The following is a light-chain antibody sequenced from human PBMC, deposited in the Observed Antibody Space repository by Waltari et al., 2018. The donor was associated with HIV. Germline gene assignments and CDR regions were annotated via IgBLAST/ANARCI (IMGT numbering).Light chain of an antibody. CDR3: LSYISSASPV. Sequence: QSALTPPASVPASPGPSITISCTAPNFDASDYNYVSWFQHHPGKAPKVIIYEVTHRPSGVSSRFSGSKSGNGASLTISGLQAEDEASYFCLSYISSASPVFGGGTKLTVL. CDR2: EVT. CDR1: NFDASDYNY. J-gene: IGLJ2*01. V-gene: IGLV2-14*01.